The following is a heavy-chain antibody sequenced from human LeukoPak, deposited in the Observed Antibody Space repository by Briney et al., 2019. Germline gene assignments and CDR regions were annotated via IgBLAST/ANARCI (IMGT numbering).Heavy chain of an antibody. CDR2: ISSSSSYI. CDR1: GFTFSSYS. D-gene: IGHD2-8*01. J-gene: IGHJ4*02. CDR3: AVSYCTNGVCYNRYFDY. V-gene: IGHV3-21*01. Sequence: GGSLRLSCAASGFTFSSYSMNWVRQAPGKGLEWVSSISSSSSYIYYADPVKGRFTISRDNAKNSLYLQMNSLRAEDTAVYYCAVSYCTNGVCYNRYFDYWGQGTLVTVSS.